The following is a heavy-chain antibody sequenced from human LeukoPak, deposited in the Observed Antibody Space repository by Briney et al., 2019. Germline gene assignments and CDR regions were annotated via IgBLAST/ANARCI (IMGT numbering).Heavy chain of an antibody. D-gene: IGHD6-19*01. CDR1: GGSISSYY. Sequence: SETLSLTCTVSGGSISSYYWCWIRQPPGKGLEWIGYIYYSGSTNYNPSLKSRVTISVDKSKNQFSLKLSSVTAADTAVYYCARAAGIAVAGSFDYWGQGTLVTVSS. CDR3: ARAAGIAVAGSFDY. CDR2: IYYSGST. V-gene: IGHV4-59*12. J-gene: IGHJ4*02.